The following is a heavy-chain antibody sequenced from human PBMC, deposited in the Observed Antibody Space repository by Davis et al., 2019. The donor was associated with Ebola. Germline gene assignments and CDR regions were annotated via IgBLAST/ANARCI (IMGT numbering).Heavy chain of an antibody. CDR2: ISNGGRT. J-gene: IGHJ6*02. Sequence: SETLSLTCSVSGGSVGSDYWSWIRQSPGKGLEWIAFISNGGRTIYNPSLRGRVTISIDTSKNQFSLKLSSVTAADTAVYYCARVDPLGGMDVWGQGTTVTVSS. CDR1: GGSVGSDY. V-gene: IGHV4-59*02. CDR3: ARVDPLGGMDV. D-gene: IGHD7-27*01.